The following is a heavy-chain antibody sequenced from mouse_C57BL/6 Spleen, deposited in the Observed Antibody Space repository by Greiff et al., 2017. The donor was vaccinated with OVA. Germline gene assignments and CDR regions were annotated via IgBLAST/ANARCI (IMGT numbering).Heavy chain of an antibody. CDR1: GYTFTSYC. Sequence: QVQLLQPGPELVKPGASVKLSCKASGYTFTSYCMQWVKQRPGQGLEWIGEIDPSDSYTNYNQKFKGKATLTVDTSSSTAYMQLSSLTSEDSAVYYCARGYTTVIATSYFDYWGQGTTLTVSS. CDR2: IDPSDSYT. CDR3: ARGYTTVIATSYFDY. J-gene: IGHJ2*01. V-gene: IGHV1-50*01. D-gene: IGHD1-1*01.